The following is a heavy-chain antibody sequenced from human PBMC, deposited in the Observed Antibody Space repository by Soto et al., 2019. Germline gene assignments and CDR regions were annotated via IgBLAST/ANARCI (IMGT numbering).Heavy chain of an antibody. V-gene: IGHV3-30*18. D-gene: IGHD3-16*01. CDR2: MSDDGSKK. J-gene: IGHJ4*02. CDR3: AKELRETVVYYFSC. CDR1: GFSFSKYG. Sequence: QVQLVESGGGVVQPGRSLRLSCAASGFSFSKYGMHWVRQAPGKGLEWVAEMSDDGSKKYYGDSVKGRFTISRYNSKNTLYLLMDSLRPEDTAMYYCAKELRETVVYYFSCWGQGTLVTVSS.